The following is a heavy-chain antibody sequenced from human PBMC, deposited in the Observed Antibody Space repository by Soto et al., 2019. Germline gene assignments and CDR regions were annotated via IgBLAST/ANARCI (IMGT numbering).Heavy chain of an antibody. J-gene: IGHJ5*02. CDR2: INAGNGNT. V-gene: IGHV1-3*01. CDR3: AREGKWECLLRADWFDP. CDR1: GYTFTSYA. D-gene: IGHD3-3*01. Sequence: QVQLVQSGAEVKKPGASVKVSCKASGYTFTSYAMHWVRQAPGQRLEWMGWINAGNGNTKYSQKFQGRVTITRDTSASTSYMELSSLRSEDTAVYYCAREGKWECLLRADWFDPWGQGTLVTVSS.